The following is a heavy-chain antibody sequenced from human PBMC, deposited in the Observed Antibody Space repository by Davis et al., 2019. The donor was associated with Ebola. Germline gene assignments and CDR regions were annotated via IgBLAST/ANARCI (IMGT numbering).Heavy chain of an antibody. Sequence: GESLKISCKGSGYSFATSWIGWVRQMPGKGLEWMGSIYPGDSDTTYSPSFQGRVTISADKSVVTAYLQWSSLRASDTAIYYCARLRSRNWYGDKWGQGTLVTVSS. CDR2: IYPGDSDT. V-gene: IGHV5-51*01. CDR3: ARLRSRNWYGDK. CDR1: GYSFATSW. J-gene: IGHJ4*02. D-gene: IGHD6-13*01.